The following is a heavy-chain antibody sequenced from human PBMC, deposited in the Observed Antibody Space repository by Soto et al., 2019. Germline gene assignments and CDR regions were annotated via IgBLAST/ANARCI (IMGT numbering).Heavy chain of an antibody. J-gene: IGHJ6*02. V-gene: IGHV4-39*07. D-gene: IGHD6-13*01. CDR1: GGSISSSSYY. CDR3: ASSNIAAAGFYYYGMDV. Sequence: SETLSLTCTVSGGSISSSSYYWGWIRQPPGKGLEWIGSIYYSGSTYYNPSLKSRVTISLDTSKNQFSLKLSSVTAADTAVYYCASSNIAAAGFYYYGMDVWGRGTTVTVSS. CDR2: IYYSGST.